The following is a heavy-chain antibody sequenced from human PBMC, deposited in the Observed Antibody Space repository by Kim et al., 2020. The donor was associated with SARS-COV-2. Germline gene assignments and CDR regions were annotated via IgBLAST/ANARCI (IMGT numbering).Heavy chain of an antibody. J-gene: IGHJ6*03. Sequence: ASVKVSCKASGYTFTSYYMHWVRQAPGQGLEWMGIINPSGGSTSYAQKFQGRVTMTRDTSTSTVYMELSSLRSEDTAVYYCARDKADNYDILTGYYFSPLSYYMDVWGKGTTVTVSS. D-gene: IGHD3-9*01. V-gene: IGHV1-46*01. CDR1: GYTFTSYY. CDR3: ARDKADNYDILTGYYFSPLSYYMDV. CDR2: INPSGGST.